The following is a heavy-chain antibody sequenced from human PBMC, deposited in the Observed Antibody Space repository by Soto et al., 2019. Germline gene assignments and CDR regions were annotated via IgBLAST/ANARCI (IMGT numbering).Heavy chain of an antibody. CDR1: GYVITTGYH. Sequence: SETLSLTCAVSGYVITTGYHWGWIRQPPGKELEWVGTISHSGDTYYNPSLKSRVPMSIHTANHHLSLILSIVTAADTATYYCTRIYCTTTSCFINGMDVWGQGTTVTVSS. CDR3: TRIYCTTTSCFINGMDV. J-gene: IGHJ6*02. D-gene: IGHD2-2*01. CDR2: ISHSGDT. V-gene: IGHV4-38-2*01.